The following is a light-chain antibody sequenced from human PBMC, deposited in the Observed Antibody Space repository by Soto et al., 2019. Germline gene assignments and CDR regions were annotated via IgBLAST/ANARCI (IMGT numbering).Light chain of an antibody. J-gene: IGKJ4*01. CDR3: QQYGSSPLT. V-gene: IGKV3-20*01. Sequence: EIVLTQSPGTLSLSPGERATLSCRASQSISSSYLAWYQQKPSQAPRLLIYGASSRATGIPDRFSGSGSGTDFTLTISRLEPEDFAMYYCQQYGSSPLTFGGGTKVEIK. CDR2: GAS. CDR1: QSISSSY.